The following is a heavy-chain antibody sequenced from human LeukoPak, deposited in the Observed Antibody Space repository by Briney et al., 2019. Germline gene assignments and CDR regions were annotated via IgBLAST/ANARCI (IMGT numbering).Heavy chain of an antibody. Sequence: GGSLRLSCAASGFTFSSYSMNWVRQAPGKGLEWVSSISSSSSYIYYADSVKGRFTISRDNAKNSLYLQMNSLRAEDTAVYYCARRGECITIFGVVPDDAFDIWGQGTMVTVSS. CDR1: GFTFSSYS. CDR3: ARRGECITIFGVVPDDAFDI. D-gene: IGHD3-3*01. V-gene: IGHV3-21*01. CDR2: ISSSSSYI. J-gene: IGHJ3*02.